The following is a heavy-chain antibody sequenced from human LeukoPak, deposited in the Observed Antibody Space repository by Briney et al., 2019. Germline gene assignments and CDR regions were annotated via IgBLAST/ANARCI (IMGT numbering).Heavy chain of an antibody. Sequence: GGSLRLSCAASGFTFDDYVMSWVRQAPGKGLEWVSGINWNGGSPRYADSVKGRFTISRDNAKNSLYLQMNSLRAEDTAVYYCAREHSGYDFPGRDYYYMDVWGKGTTVTVSS. V-gene: IGHV3-20*04. CDR2: INWNGGSP. D-gene: IGHD5-12*01. CDR1: GFTFDDYV. J-gene: IGHJ6*03. CDR3: AREHSGYDFPGRDYYYMDV.